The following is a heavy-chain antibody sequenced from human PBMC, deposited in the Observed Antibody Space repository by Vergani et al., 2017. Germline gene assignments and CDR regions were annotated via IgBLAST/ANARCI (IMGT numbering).Heavy chain of an antibody. CDR3: AKGHSSSWVTPSLSFDY. CDR1: GFTFSSYA. CDR2: ISGSGGST. J-gene: IGHJ4*02. D-gene: IGHD6-13*01. Sequence: EVQLLESGGGLVQPGGSLRLSCAASGFTFSSYAMSWVRQAPGKGLEWVSSISGSGGSTYYADSVKGRFTISRDNSKNTLYLQMNSLRAEDTAVYYCAKGHSSSWVTPSLSFDYWGQGTLVTVSS. V-gene: IGHV3-23*01.